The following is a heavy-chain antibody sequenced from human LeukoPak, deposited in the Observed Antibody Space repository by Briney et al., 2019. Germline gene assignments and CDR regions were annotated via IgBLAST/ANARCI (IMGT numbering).Heavy chain of an antibody. D-gene: IGHD3-3*01. CDR1: GGSISTYY. CDR3: ARVIMSSLFYYYMDV. Sequence: PSETLSLTCTVSGGSISTYYWTWIRQPPGKGLEWIAYIDYSGSTNYNPSLKSRVTISVDTSKNQFSLKLSSVTAADTAVYYCARVIMSSLFYYYMDVWGKGTTVTVSS. J-gene: IGHJ6*03. CDR2: IDYSGST. V-gene: IGHV4-59*01.